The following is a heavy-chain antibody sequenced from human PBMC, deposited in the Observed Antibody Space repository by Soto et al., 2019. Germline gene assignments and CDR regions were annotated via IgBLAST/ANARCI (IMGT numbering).Heavy chain of an antibody. D-gene: IGHD2-15*01. CDR2: ISAYNGNT. V-gene: IGHV1-18*01. J-gene: IGHJ6*01. CDR3: ARFSGGSYNPYYIYSGMDV. Sequence: ASVXVACKAYGYTLTIDGSSCFLQAPGQGLDCMGWISAYNGNTKYAQDLQGRVTMTTDTSTSTAYMELRSLRSDDTAVYYCARFSGGSYNPYYIYSGMDVWGQRPTVTV. CDR1: GYTLTIDG.